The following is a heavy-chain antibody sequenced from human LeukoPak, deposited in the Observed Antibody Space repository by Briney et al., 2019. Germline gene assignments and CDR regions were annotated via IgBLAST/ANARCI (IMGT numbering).Heavy chain of an antibody. J-gene: IGHJ6*02. CDR2: INGNGGRT. D-gene: IGHD2-8*01. CDR1: GFTFSNYA. CDR3: AKYMYGNYYYGMDV. V-gene: IGHV3-23*01. Sequence: GGSLRLSCAASGFTFSNYAMTWVRQAPGKGLEWVSGINGNGGRTYYADSVKGRFTISGDNSKSTLYLQMNSLRAEDTAVYYCAKYMYGNYYYGMDVWGQGTTVTVSS.